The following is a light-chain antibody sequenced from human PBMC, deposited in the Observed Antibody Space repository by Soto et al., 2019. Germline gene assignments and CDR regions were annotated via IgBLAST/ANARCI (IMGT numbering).Light chain of an antibody. CDR3: ASYRSCPLYV. Sequence: QSVLTQPASVSGSPGQSITISCTGISADVSTSNFVSWYQHHPGKGPRLILYDFTHRPSGISDRFSGSKSGDTASLTISGLRAEDEADYYCASYRSCPLYVVRTGTTGTVL. CDR2: DFT. J-gene: IGLJ1*01. V-gene: IGLV2-14*03. CDR1: SADVSTSNF.